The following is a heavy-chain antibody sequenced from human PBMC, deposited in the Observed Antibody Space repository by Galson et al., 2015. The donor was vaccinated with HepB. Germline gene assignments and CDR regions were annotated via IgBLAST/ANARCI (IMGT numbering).Heavy chain of an antibody. V-gene: IGHV4-59*12. D-gene: IGHD4-17*01. CDR2: IYFSGRT. CDR3: ARVLSLDTVTFLSTTHIFDP. J-gene: IGHJ5*02. CDR1: GDPISSYY. Sequence: LSLTCTVSGDPISSYYWSWIRQPPGTGLEWIGYIYFSGRTVYNPSLKSRVIMSLDTSKNQLSLKLSSTIAADTAVYYCARVLSLDTVTFLSTTHIFDPWGQGTLVTVSS.